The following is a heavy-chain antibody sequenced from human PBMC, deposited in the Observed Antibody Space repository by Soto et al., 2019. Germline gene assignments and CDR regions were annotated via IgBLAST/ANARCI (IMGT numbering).Heavy chain of an antibody. Sequence: QVQLQESGPGLVKPSQTLSLTCTVSGGSISSGDYYWSWIRQPPGKGLEWIGYIYYSWSTYYNPSLKSRVTISVDTSKNQFSLKLSSVTAADTAVYYCARGHEGIAVAGAFDYWGQGTLVTVSS. D-gene: IGHD6-19*01. CDR1: GGSISSGDYY. CDR2: IYYSWST. CDR3: ARGHEGIAVAGAFDY. V-gene: IGHV4-30-4*01. J-gene: IGHJ4*02.